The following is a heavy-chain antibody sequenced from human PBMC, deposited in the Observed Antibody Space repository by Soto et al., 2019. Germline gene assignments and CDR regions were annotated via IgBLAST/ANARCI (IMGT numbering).Heavy chain of an antibody. CDR2: IKEDGSRK. J-gene: IGHJ4*02. CDR1: GFTFSSYW. V-gene: IGHV3-7*01. CDR3: VSFEAIGS. Sequence: GGSLRLSCAASGFTFSSYWMHWVRQAPGKGLVWVANIKEDGSRKYYMESAKGRITISRDNAKNSLFLQMNSLRVEDTAVYYCVSFEAIGSWGQGTLVTVSS.